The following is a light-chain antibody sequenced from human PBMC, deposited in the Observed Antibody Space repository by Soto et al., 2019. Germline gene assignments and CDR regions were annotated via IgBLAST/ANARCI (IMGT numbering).Light chain of an antibody. CDR3: QQYSSYSRT. CDR2: EGS. CDR1: QSINTW. V-gene: IGKV1-5*03. J-gene: IGKJ1*01. Sequence: DIQMTQSPSTLSASVGDRVTITCRASQSINTWLAWYQQKPGEAPKLLIYEGSTLEGGVPSRFSGSGSGTEFTLAISSLQPDDFATFFCQQYSSYSRTFGQGPKVDVK.